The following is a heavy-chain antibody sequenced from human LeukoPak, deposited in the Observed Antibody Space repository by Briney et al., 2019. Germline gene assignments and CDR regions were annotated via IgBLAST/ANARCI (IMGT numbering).Heavy chain of an antibody. CDR3: ARVGGTNYYYGMDV. D-gene: IGHD1-1*01. Sequence: SETLSLTCTVSGGSISSYYWSWIRQPPGKGLEWLGYIYDSGSTNYNPSLKSRVTISVDTSKNQFSLKLSSVTAADTAVYYCARVGGTNYYYGMDVWGQGTTVTVSS. CDR2: IYDSGST. V-gene: IGHV4-59*01. CDR1: GGSISSYY. J-gene: IGHJ6*02.